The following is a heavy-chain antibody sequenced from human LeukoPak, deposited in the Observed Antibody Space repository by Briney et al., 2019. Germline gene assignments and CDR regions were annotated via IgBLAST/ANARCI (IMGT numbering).Heavy chain of an antibody. CDR1: GGSFSGYY. D-gene: IGHD3/OR15-3a*01. V-gene: IGHV4-34*01. J-gene: IGHJ2*01. CDR2: INHSGST. CDR3: TRNSGIIFGFRYSDL. Sequence: SETLSLTCAVYGGSFSGYYWSWIRQPPGKGLEWIGEINHSGSTNYNPSLKSRVTISVDTSKNQFSLKLRSVTAADTAVYYCTRNSGIIFGFRYSDLWGRGTLVTVSS.